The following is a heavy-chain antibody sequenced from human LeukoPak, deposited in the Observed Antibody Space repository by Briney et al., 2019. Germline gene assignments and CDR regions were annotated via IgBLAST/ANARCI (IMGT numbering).Heavy chain of an antibody. CDR3: ARGTYAILTGYGFDP. CDR2: ISAYNGNT. CDR1: GYTFTSYG. Sequence: GASVKVSCKASGYTFTSYGISWVRQAPGQGLEWMGWISAYNGNTNYAQKLQGRVTMTTDTSTSTAYMELRSLRSDDTAVYYCARGTYAILTGYGFDPWGQGTLVTVSS. D-gene: IGHD3-9*01. J-gene: IGHJ5*02. V-gene: IGHV1-18*01.